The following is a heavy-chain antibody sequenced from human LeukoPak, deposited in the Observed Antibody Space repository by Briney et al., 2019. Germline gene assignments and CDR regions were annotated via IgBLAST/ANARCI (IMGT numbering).Heavy chain of an antibody. D-gene: IGHD3-22*01. CDR1: GYTFTSYG. J-gene: IGHJ4*02. Sequence: ASVNVSCKASGYTFTSYGINWVRQAPGQGLEWMGWIGTYNGDTNYAQRLQGRVTMTTDTSTSTAYMELRSLRSDDTAVYYCARSYYYDSSAYSDYWGQGTLVIVSS. V-gene: IGHV1-18*01. CDR3: ARSYYYDSSAYSDY. CDR2: IGTYNGDT.